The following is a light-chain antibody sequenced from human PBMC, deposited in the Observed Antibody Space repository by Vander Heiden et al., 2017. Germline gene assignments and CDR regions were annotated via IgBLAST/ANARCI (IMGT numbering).Light chain of an antibody. CDR2: DAS. V-gene: IGKV3-11*01. CDR1: QSVSSY. J-gene: IGKJ5*01. Sequence: ELVLTQSPASLSLSPGERATLSCRSSQSVSSYLAWYQQKPGQAPRLLIYDASNRATGIPARFSGSGSGTDFTLTISSLEPEDFAVYYCQQRGNWPITFGQGTRLEIK. CDR3: QQRGNWPIT.